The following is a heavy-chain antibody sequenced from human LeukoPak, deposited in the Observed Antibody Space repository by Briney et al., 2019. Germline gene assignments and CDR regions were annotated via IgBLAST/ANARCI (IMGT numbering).Heavy chain of an antibody. CDR2: IYHSGST. CDR3: ARQQWEQQGRDYYFNGLDV. V-gene: IGHV4-38-2*02. Sequence: SETLSLTCTVSGYSISSGYYWGWIRQPPGKGLEWIGSIYHSGSTYYNPSLKSRVTISVDTSKNQFSLKLSSVTAADTAVYYCARQQWEQQGRDYYFNGLDVWGPGTTVIVSS. CDR1: GYSISSGYY. D-gene: IGHD1-26*01. J-gene: IGHJ6*02.